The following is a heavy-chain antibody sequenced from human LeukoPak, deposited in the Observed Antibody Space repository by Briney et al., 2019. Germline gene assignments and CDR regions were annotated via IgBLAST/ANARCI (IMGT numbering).Heavy chain of an antibody. Sequence: ASVKVSCKASGYTFTSYDINWVRQATGQGLEWMGWMNPNSGNTGYAQKFQGRVTITRNTSISTAYMELSSLRSEDTAVYYCARSAHSSSWYFYYYYMDVWGKGTTVTVSS. J-gene: IGHJ6*03. CDR3: ARSAHSSSWYFYYYYMDV. CDR2: MNPNSGNT. CDR1: GYTFTSYD. V-gene: IGHV1-8*03. D-gene: IGHD6-13*01.